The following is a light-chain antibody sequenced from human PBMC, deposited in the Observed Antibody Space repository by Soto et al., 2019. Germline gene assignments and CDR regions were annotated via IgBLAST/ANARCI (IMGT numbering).Light chain of an antibody. J-gene: IGKJ2*01. CDR1: QSISSW. Sequence: DIQMTQSPCTLSASVGDRVTITCRASQSISSWLAWYQQKPGKAPKLLIYKASSLESGVPSRFSGSGSGTEFTLTISSLQPDDFATYYCQQYNSYRYTFGQGTKLEIK. CDR3: QQYNSYRYT. V-gene: IGKV1-5*03. CDR2: KAS.